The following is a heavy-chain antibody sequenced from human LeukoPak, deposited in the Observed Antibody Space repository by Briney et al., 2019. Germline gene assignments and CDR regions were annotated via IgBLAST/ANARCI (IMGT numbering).Heavy chain of an antibody. CDR2: ISGGGLTT. J-gene: IGHJ4*02. CDR1: GFTFSSYA. CDR3: ARENYCSGGSCFNFDY. Sequence: PGGSLRLSCAASGFTFSSYAMSWVRQAPGKGLEWVSAISGGGLTTYYADSVKGRFTISRDNSKNTLYLQMNSLRAEDTAVYYCARENYCSGGSCFNFDYWGQGTLVTVSS. V-gene: IGHV3-23*01. D-gene: IGHD2-15*01.